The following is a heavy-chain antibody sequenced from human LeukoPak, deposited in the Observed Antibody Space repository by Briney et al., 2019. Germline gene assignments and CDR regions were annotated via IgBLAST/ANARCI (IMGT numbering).Heavy chain of an antibody. Sequence: GGSLRLSCGASGFTFNKYWMHCVRQAPGKGLVWVSRINGDGTITSYADSVKGGFTISRDNAKNTLYLQMSSLRAEDTAVYYCATGNYYDSRGYYTFGHWGQGTLVTVSS. J-gene: IGHJ4*02. V-gene: IGHV3-74*01. CDR2: INGDGTIT. D-gene: IGHD3-22*01. CDR1: GFTFNKYW. CDR3: ATGNYYDSRGYYTFGH.